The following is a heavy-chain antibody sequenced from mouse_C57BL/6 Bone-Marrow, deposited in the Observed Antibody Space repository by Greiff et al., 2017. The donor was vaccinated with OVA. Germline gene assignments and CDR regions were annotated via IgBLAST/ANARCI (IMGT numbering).Heavy chain of an antibody. CDR3: TTRSNGELLDY. Sequence: EVQLQESGAELVRPGASVKLSCTASGFNIKDDYMHWVKQRPEQGLEWIGWIDPENGDTEYASKFQGKATITADTSSNTAYLQLSSLTSEDTAVYHCTTRSNGELLDYWGQGTTLTVSS. J-gene: IGHJ2*01. D-gene: IGHD2-5*01. V-gene: IGHV14-4*01. CDR1: GFNIKDDY. CDR2: IDPENGDT.